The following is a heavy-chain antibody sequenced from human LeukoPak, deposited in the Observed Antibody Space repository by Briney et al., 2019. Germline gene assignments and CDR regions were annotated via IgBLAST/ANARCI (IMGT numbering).Heavy chain of an antibody. CDR2: ISDSGGST. Sequence: GGSLRLSCAASGFTFSTYDMNWVRQAPGKGLEWVSTISDSGGSTYYADSVKGRFTISRDNSKSTLYLQMNSLRAEDTAVYYCGRYYVMDVWGQGTSVTVSS. CDR1: GFTFSTYD. V-gene: IGHV3-23*01. CDR3: GRYYVMDV. J-gene: IGHJ6*02.